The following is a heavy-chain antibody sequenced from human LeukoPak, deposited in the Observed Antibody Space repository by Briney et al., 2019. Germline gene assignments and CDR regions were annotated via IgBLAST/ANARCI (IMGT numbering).Heavy chain of an antibody. J-gene: IGHJ6*03. D-gene: IGHD3-3*01. CDR2: ISSGGTI. CDR3: ARAPVSDAPRFLEWLPLPDYYYYMDV. CDR1: GGSIISDIYY. Sequence: SETLSLTCTVSGGSIISDIYYWGWVRQPPGKGLEWIGSISSGGTIYYNSSLKSRVTMSVDTSKNQFSLKLSSVTAADTAVYYCARAPVSDAPRFLEWLPLPDYYYYMDVWGKGTTVTVSS. V-gene: IGHV4-39*07.